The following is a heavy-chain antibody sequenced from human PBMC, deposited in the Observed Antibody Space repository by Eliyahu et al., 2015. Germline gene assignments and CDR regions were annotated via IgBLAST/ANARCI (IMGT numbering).Heavy chain of an antibody. J-gene: IGHJ4*02. CDR1: GYXFTSXG. CDR2: ISAYNGNT. Sequence: QVQLVQSGAEVXKPGASVKVSCKASGYXFTSXGNSWVRQAPGQGLEWMGWISAYNGNTNYAQKLQGRVTMTTDTSTSTAYMELRSLRSDDTAVYYCARVPPTYYYDSSGYCLDYWGQGTLVTVSS. D-gene: IGHD3-22*01. CDR3: ARVPPTYYYDSSGYCLDY. V-gene: IGHV1-18*01.